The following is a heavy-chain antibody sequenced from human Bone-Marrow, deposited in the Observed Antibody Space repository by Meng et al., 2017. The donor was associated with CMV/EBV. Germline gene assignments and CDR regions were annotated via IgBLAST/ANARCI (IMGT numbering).Heavy chain of an antibody. Sequence: LSLTCAASGFTFSSYSMNWVRQAPGKGLEWVSSISSSSSYIYYADSVKGRFTISRDNAKNSLYLQMNSLRAEDTAVYYCARVEESYYYDSSGYSDYWGQGTRVTCSS. V-gene: IGHV3-21*01. CDR3: ARVEESYYYDSSGYSDY. D-gene: IGHD3-22*01. J-gene: IGHJ4*02. CDR1: GFTFSSYS. CDR2: ISSSSSYI.